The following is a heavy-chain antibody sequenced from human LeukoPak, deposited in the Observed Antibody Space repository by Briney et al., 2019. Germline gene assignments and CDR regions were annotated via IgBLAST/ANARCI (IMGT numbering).Heavy chain of an antibody. D-gene: IGHD2-15*01. CDR2: IKQDGSEK. CDR3: ARAVVGYYFDY. CDR1: GFTFSSYW. V-gene: IGHV3-7*01. J-gene: IGHJ4*02. Sequence: GGSLRLSCAASGFTFSSYWMSWVRQAPGKGLEWVANIKQDGSEKYYVDSVKGRFTISRDNVQSLAYLQMNSLRVEDTAVYYCARAVVGYYFDYWGQGTLVTVSS.